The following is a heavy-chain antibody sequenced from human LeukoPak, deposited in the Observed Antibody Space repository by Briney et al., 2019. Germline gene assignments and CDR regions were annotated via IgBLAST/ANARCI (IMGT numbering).Heavy chain of an antibody. D-gene: IGHD1/OR15-1a*01. Sequence: GGSLRLSCAASGFTFSDYYMSWIRQAPGKGLEWVSYISISSPYTNYVDSVKGRFTISRDSAKNSLYLQMNSLRVEDTAVYFCARAFNAKTRTPDSWGQGTLVTVSS. V-gene: IGHV3-11*06. CDR1: GFTFSDYY. CDR2: ISISSPYT. CDR3: ARAFNAKTRTPDS. J-gene: IGHJ4*02.